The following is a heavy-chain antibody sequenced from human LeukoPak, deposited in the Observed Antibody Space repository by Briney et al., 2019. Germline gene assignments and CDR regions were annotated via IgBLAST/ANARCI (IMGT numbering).Heavy chain of an antibody. V-gene: IGHV3-66*01. D-gene: IGHD6-19*01. CDR3: AKEVAVAGSFDY. CDR1: GFTVSSNY. CDR2: IYSGGST. Sequence: GGSLRLSCAASGFTVSSNYMSWVRQAPGKGLEWVSVIYSGGSTYYADSVKGRFTISRDNSKNTLYLQMNSLRAEDTAVYYCAKEVAVAGSFDYWGQGTLVTVSS. J-gene: IGHJ4*02.